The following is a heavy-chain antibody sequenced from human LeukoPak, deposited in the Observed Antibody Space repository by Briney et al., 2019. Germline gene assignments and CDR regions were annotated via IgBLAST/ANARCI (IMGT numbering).Heavy chain of an antibody. J-gene: IGHJ3*02. CDR3: VSFKYYYEPDAFDI. CDR1: GGSISSGSYY. Sequence: SETLSLTXTVSGGSISSGSYYWSRIRQPAGKGLEWIGRIYTSGSTNYNPSLKSRVTISVDTSKNQFSLKLSSVTAADTAVYYCVSFKYYYEPDAFDIWGQGTMVTVSS. V-gene: IGHV4-61*02. D-gene: IGHD3-22*01. CDR2: IYTSGST.